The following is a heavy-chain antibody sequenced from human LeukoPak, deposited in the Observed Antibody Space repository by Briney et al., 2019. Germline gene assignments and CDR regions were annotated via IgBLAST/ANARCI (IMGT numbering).Heavy chain of an antibody. Sequence: GGSLRLSCAGSGFTFNNYGIHWVRQAPGKGLEWVAVISFDGSDKYYADSVKGRFTISRDHSKNTLYLQMNSLRTEDTAVYYCARESGSVTSEVDFDYWGQGALVTVSS. CDR1: GFTFNNYG. J-gene: IGHJ4*02. V-gene: IGHV3-30*03. CDR3: ARESGSVTSEVDFDY. D-gene: IGHD4-17*01. CDR2: ISFDGSDK.